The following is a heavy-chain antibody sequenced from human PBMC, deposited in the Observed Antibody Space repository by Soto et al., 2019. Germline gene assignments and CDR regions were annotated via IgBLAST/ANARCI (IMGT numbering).Heavy chain of an antibody. CDR1: GYTFTGYY. Sequence: QVQLVQSGAEVKKPGASVKVSCKASGYTFTGYYMHWVRQAPGQGLEWMGWINPNSGGTNYAQKFQGWVTMNRDTSISTAYRELSRLRSDDTAVYYCAEGYCSGGSCYNWFDPWCQGTLVTVSS. D-gene: IGHD2-15*01. CDR3: AEGYCSGGSCYNWFDP. J-gene: IGHJ5*02. V-gene: IGHV1-2*04. CDR2: INPNSGGT.